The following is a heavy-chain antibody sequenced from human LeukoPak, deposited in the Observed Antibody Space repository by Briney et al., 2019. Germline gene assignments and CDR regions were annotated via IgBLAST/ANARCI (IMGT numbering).Heavy chain of an antibody. CDR1: GYTFTGYY. CDR2: INPNSGGT. D-gene: IGHD1-26*01. Sequence: ASVKVSCKASGYTFTGYYMHWVRQAPGQGLEWMGWINPNSGGTNYAQKFQGRVTITRDTSISTAYMELSRLRSDDTAVYYCARDKGRGALVAFDIWGQGTMVTVSS. V-gene: IGHV1-2*02. J-gene: IGHJ3*02. CDR3: ARDKGRGALVAFDI.